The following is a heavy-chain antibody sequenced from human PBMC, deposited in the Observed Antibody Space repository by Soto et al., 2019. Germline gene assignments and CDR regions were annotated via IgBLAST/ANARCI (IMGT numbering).Heavy chain of an antibody. J-gene: IGHJ6*02. D-gene: IGHD1-26*01. CDR1: GYTFTTSG. V-gene: IGHV1-18*01. Sequence: QVQLVQSGPEVRKPGASVKVSCEASGYTFTTSGISWVRQVPGQGLEWMGWISTYNGDTNSAQNFQGRVLMTADTSTGTAYMELMGLKSDDTAGYYCARQGSWPYYYYGLDVWGQGTTVTVSS. CDR3: ARQGSWPYYYYGLDV. CDR2: ISTYNGDT.